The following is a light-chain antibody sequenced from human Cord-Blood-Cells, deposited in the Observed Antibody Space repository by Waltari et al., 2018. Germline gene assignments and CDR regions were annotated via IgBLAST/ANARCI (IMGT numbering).Light chain of an antibody. CDR2: DIS. V-gene: IGLV2-14*01. J-gene: IGLJ3*02. CDR3: SSYTSSSTWV. Sequence: QSALTQPASVSGSPGQSITISCTGTSSDVVGYNYVSWYQQHPGKAPKLMSSDISKRPSGVSNRFSGSKSGNTASLTISGLQAEDEADYYCSSYTSSSTWVFGGGTKLTVL. CDR1: SSDVVGYNY.